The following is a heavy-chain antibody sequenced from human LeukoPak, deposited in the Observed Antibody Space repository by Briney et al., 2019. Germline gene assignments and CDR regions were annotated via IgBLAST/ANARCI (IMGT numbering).Heavy chain of an antibody. V-gene: IGHV4-34*01. CDR2: INHSGST. Sequence: SETLSLTCAVYGGSFSGYYWSWIRQPPGRGLEWIGEINHSGSTNYNPSLKSRVTISVDTSKNQFSLKLSSVTAADTAVYYCARGQDIVVVVAAKSTWFDPWGQGTLVTVSS. CDR3: ARGQDIVVVVAAKSTWFDP. J-gene: IGHJ5*02. CDR1: GGSFSGYY. D-gene: IGHD2-15*01.